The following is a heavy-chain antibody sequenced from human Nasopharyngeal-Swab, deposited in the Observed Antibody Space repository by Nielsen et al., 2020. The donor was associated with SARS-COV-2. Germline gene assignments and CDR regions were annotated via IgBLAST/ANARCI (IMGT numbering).Heavy chain of an antibody. J-gene: IGHJ4*02. CDR1: GGSISSSTYY. CDR2: IYYGGST. V-gene: IGHV4-39*01. D-gene: IGHD6-13*01. CDR3: ATLSSSWYEYYFDY. Sequence: GPLRLSCTVSGGSISSSTYYWAWIRQPPGKGLEWIGSIYYGGSTYYNPSLKSRVTISVDTSKNQFSLKLSSVTAADTAVYYCATLSSSWYEYYFDYWGQGTLVTVSS.